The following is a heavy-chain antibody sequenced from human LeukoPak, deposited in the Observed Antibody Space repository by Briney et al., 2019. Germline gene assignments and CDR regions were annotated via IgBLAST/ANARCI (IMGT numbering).Heavy chain of an antibody. J-gene: IGHJ6*03. CDR3: XXXXXXXAQYYYYYLDV. Sequence: GGSLRLSCAASGFTFSSYGMYWVRQAPGKGLEWVAFIRYDGSNKYYADSVKGRFTVSRDNSKNTLYLQMKSLRAEDTAVYYCXXXXXXXAQYYYYYLDVWGKGTTVTISS. V-gene: IGHV3-30*02. CDR2: IRYDGSNK. CDR1: GFTFSSYG.